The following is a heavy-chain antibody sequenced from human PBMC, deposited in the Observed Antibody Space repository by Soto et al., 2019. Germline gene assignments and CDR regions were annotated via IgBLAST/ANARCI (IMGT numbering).Heavy chain of an antibody. CDR3: ARDWELDLTGYPPVYYYYGMDV. J-gene: IGHJ6*02. CDR1: GFTFSSYE. CDR2: ISSSGSTI. D-gene: IGHD3-9*01. Sequence: EVQLVESGGGLVQPGGSLRLSCAASGFTFSSYEMNWVRQAPGKGLEWVSYISSSGSTIYYADSVKGRFTISRDNAKNSLYLQMNSLRAEDTAVYYCARDWELDLTGYPPVYYYYGMDVWGQGTTVTVSS. V-gene: IGHV3-48*03.